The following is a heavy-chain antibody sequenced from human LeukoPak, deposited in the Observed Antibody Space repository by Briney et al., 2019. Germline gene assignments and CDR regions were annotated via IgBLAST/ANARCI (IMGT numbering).Heavy chain of an antibody. V-gene: IGHV4-39*07. CDR3: VRLYYYYYYMDV. Sequence: PSETLSLTCSVSGGSISSSSYYWGWIRQSPGKGLEWIGNIYYSGSTYYNPSLKSRVTISVDTSKNQFSLKLSSVTAADTAVYYCVRLYYYYYYMDVWGKGTTVTVSS. J-gene: IGHJ6*03. CDR2: IYYSGST. CDR1: GGSISSSSYY.